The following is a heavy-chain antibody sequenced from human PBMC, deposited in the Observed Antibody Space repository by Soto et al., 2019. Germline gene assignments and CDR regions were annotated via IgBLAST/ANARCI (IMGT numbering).Heavy chain of an antibody. CDR3: ARHVGVLLWFGELLGFDP. Sequence: NPSETLSLTCTVSGGSISSYYGSWIRQPPGKGLEWIGYIYYSGSTNYNPSLKSRVTISVDTSKNQFSLKLSSVTAADTAVYYCARHVGVLLWFGELLGFDPWGQGTLVTVSS. CDR2: IYYSGST. D-gene: IGHD3-10*01. CDR1: GGSISSYY. V-gene: IGHV4-59*08. J-gene: IGHJ5*02.